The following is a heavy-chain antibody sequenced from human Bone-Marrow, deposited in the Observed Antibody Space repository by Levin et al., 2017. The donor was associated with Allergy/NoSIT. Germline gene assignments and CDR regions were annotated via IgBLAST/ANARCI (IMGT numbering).Heavy chain of an antibody. D-gene: IGHD2-15*01. CDR3: TRDMYCSGGSCNNLYGMDV. Sequence: GGSLRLSCTASGFTFGDYAMSWVRQAPGKGLEWVGFIRSKAYGGTTEYAASVKGRFTISRDDSKSIAYLQMNSLKTEDTAVYYCTRDMYCSGGSCNNLYGMDVWGQGTTVTVSS. CDR2: IRSKAYGGTT. CDR1: GFTFGDYA. V-gene: IGHV3-49*04. J-gene: IGHJ6*02.